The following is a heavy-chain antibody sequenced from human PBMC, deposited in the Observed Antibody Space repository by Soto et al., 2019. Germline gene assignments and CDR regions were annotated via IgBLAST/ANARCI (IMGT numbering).Heavy chain of an antibody. V-gene: IGHV4-4*07. CDR3: ARLPYDIRRSPIYYGMDV. D-gene: IGHD3-9*01. J-gene: IGHJ6*02. CDR1: GGSITDYS. CDR2: IFSSGST. Sequence: SETLSLTCTVSGGSITDYSWVWIRQPAGKGLEWIGRIFSSGSTNYNPSLKGRITMSLDTSKNQFSLKLNSATATDTAVYYCARLPYDIRRSPIYYGMDVWGQGTTVTVSS.